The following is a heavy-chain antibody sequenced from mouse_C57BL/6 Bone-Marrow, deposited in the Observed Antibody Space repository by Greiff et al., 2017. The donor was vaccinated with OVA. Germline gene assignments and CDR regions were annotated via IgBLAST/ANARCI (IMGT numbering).Heavy chain of an antibody. CDR3: ARDYGNYDWFAY. CDR2: ISSGSSTI. Sequence: EVMLVESGGGLVKPGGSLKLSCAASGFTFSDYGMHWVRQAPEKGLEWVAYISSGSSTIYYADTVKGRFTISRDNAKNTLFLQMTSLRSEATAMYYCARDYGNYDWFAYWGQGTLVTVSA. D-gene: IGHD2-1*01. J-gene: IGHJ3*01. CDR1: GFTFSDYG. V-gene: IGHV5-17*01.